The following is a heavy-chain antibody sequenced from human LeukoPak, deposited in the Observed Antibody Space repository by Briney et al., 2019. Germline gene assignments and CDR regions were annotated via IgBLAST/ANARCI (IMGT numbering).Heavy chain of an antibody. D-gene: IGHD6-19*01. CDR1: GFTLSSYW. V-gene: IGHV3-7*01. CDR2: IKQDGSEK. J-gene: IGHJ4*02. Sequence: GGSLRLSCAASGFTLSSYWMSWVRQAPGKGLEWVANIKQDGSEKYYVDSVKGRFTISRDNAKNSLYLQMDSLRAEDTAVYYCARDAFGGAWYVWGQGTLVTVSS. CDR3: ARDAFGGAWYV.